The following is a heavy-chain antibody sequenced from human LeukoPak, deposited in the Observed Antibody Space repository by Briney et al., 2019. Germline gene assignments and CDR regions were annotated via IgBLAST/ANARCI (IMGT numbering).Heavy chain of an antibody. V-gene: IGHV4-30-2*01. D-gene: IGHD6-19*01. CDR1: GGSISSGGYY. J-gene: IGHJ4*02. CDR3: ARVAVAGKGIIDY. Sequence: PSQTLSLTCTVSGGSISSGGYYWSWIRQPPGKGLEWIGYIYHSGSTYYNPSLKSRVTISVDRSKNQFSLKLSSMTAADTAVYYCARVAVAGKGIIDYWGQGTLVTVSS. CDR2: IYHSGST.